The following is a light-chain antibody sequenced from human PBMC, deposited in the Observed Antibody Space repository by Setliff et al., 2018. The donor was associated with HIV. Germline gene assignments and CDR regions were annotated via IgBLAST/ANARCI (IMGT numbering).Light chain of an antibody. J-gene: IGLJ2*01. CDR2: GNS. Sequence: VLTQPPSVSGAPGQRVTISCTGSRSNIGAGYDVQWYQQLPGTAPKLVMFGNSNRPSGVPDRFSDSKSGNTASLTISGLQAEDEADYYCSSKTSTSTLVFGGGTKVTVL. V-gene: IGLV1-40*01. CDR1: RSNIGAGYD. CDR3: SSKTSTSTLV.